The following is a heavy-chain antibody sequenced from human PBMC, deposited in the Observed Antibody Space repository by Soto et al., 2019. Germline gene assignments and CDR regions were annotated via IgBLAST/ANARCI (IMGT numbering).Heavy chain of an antibody. Sequence: SVKVSFKASVGTFSSYALRWVRQAPGQGLEWMGGIIPIFGTANYAQKFQGRVTITADKSTSTAYMELSSLRSEDTAVYYCTNPYYDSSGYYFDYWGQGTLVTVSS. CDR1: VGTFSSYA. CDR2: IIPIFGTA. J-gene: IGHJ4*02. CDR3: TNPYYDSSGYYFDY. D-gene: IGHD3-22*01. V-gene: IGHV1-69*06.